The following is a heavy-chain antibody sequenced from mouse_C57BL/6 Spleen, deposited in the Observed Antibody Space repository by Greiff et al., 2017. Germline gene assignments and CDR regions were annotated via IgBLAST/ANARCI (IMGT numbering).Heavy chain of an antibody. V-gene: IGHV1-64*01. CDR3: ARGDYDPYYFDY. Sequence: QVQLQQPGAELVKPGASVKLSCKASGYTFTSYWMHWVKQRPGQGLEGIGMIHPNSGSTNYNEKFKSKATLTVDKSSSTAYMQLSSLTSEDSAVYYCARGDYDPYYFDYWGQGTTLTVSS. CDR1: GYTFTSYW. CDR2: IHPNSGST. J-gene: IGHJ2*01. D-gene: IGHD2-4*01.